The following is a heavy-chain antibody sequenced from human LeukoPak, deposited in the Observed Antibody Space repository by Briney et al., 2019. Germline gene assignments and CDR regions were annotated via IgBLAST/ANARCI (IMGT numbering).Heavy chain of an antibody. CDR2: IYYSGST. CDR1: GGSISSSSYY. V-gene: IGHV4-39*01. J-gene: IGHJ4*02. D-gene: IGHD3-22*01. Sequence: SETLSLTCTVSGGSISSSSYYWGWIRQPPGKGLEWIGSIYYSGSTYYNPSLKSRVTISVDTSKNQFSLKLSSVTAADTAVYYCARHDDYDSSGYYYFDYWGQGTLVTVSS. CDR3: ARHDDYDSSGYYYFDY.